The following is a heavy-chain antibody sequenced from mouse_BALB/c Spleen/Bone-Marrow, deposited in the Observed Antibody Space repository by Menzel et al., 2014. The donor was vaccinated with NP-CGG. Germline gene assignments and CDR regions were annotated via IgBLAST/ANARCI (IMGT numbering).Heavy chain of an antibody. Sequence: DVMLVESGGGLVKPGGSLKLSCAASGFTFNNYAMPWVSQTPEKRLEWVASISGGGRPYYPDNLKGRFTISRDNDRNIMYLQMNSRRSEDTDMYSYAREGDGCDPDWSAYWGQGTLVTVS. V-gene: IGHV5-6-5*01. CDR1: GFTFNNYA. CDR2: ISGGGRP. J-gene: IGHJ3*01. D-gene: IGHD2-2*01. CDR3: AREGDGCDPDWSAY.